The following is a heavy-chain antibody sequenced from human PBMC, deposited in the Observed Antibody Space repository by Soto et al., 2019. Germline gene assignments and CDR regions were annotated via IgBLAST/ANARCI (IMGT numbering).Heavy chain of an antibody. J-gene: IGHJ6*03. D-gene: IGHD3-10*01. CDR3: ARYPSAEITMVRGGPNYYYYMDV. Sequence: ASVKVSCKASGYTFTSYGISWVRQAPGQGLEWMGWISAYNGNTNYAQKLQGRVTMTTDTSTSTAYMELRSLRSDDTAVYYCARYPSAEITMVRGGPNYYYYMDVWGKGTTVTVSS. V-gene: IGHV1-18*01. CDR2: ISAYNGNT. CDR1: GYTFTSYG.